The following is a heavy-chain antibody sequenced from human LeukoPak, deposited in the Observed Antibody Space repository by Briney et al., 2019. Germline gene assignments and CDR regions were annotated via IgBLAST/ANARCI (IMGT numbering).Heavy chain of an antibody. D-gene: IGHD3-10*01. CDR2: IYYSGST. CDR3: ARLGRFEDPA. Sequence: SETLSLTCTVSGGSISSSSYYWGWIRQPPGKELEWIGSIYYSGSTYYNPSLKSRVTISVDTSKNQFSLMLSSVTAADTAVYYCARLGRFEDPAWGQGTLVTVSS. J-gene: IGHJ5*02. V-gene: IGHV4-39*01. CDR1: GGSISSSSYY.